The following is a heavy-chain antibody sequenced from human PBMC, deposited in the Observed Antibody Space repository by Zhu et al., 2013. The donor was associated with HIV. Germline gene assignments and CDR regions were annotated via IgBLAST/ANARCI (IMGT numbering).Heavy chain of an antibody. D-gene: IGHD3-16*01. J-gene: IGHJ4*02. Sequence: QAHLVQSGAEVKKPGASVKVSCKASAYTFTNYYIHWVRQAPGQGLEWMGIINPSGGSTNYAQKFQGRVTMTRDTSTSTVYMELSSLRSEDTAVYYCARAWASNPGEVDYWGQGTLVTVSS. CDR2: INPSGGST. CDR3: ARAWASNPGEVDY. CDR1: AYTFTNYY. V-gene: IGHV1-46*01.